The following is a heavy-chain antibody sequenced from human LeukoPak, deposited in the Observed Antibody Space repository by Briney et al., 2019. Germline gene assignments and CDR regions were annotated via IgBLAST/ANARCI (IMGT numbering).Heavy chain of an antibody. CDR3: ARDKPRGSYYGSIFDS. CDR1: GFTFSSYW. CDR2: IRDDGGEI. Sequence: GGSLRLSCEASGFTFSSYWMSWVRQAPGKGLEWVANIRDDGGEIYYVDSVKGRFTIPRDNAKSSLFLQMNSLRAEDAAVYYCARDKPRGSYYGSIFDSWGQGTLVTVST. V-gene: IGHV3-7*01. J-gene: IGHJ4*02. D-gene: IGHD1-26*01.